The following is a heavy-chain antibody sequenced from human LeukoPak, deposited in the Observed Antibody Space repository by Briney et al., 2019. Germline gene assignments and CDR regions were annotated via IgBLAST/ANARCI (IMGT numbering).Heavy chain of an antibody. V-gene: IGHV3-21*01. CDR2: ISSSSSYI. J-gene: IGHJ4*02. CDR1: GFTFSSYS. CDR3: ARSMVRGVIITTAPDY. D-gene: IGHD3-10*01. Sequence: GGSLRLSCAASGFTFSSYSMNWVRQAPGKGLEWVSSISSSSSYIYYADSVKGRLTISRDNAKNSLYLQMNSLRAEDTAVYYCARSMVRGVIITTAPDYWGQGTLVTVSS.